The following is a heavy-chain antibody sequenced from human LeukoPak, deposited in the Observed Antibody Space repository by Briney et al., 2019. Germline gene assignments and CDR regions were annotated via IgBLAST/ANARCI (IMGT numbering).Heavy chain of an antibody. J-gene: IGHJ5*02. V-gene: IGHV1-46*03. CDR1: GYTFTSYY. CDR2: INPSGGST. Sequence: ASVKVSCKASGYTFTSYYMHWVRQAPGQGLEWMGIINPSGGSTSYAQKFQGRVTMTRDTSTSTVYMELSSLRSEETAMYYCARDYEAADWFDPWGQGTLVTVSS. D-gene: IGHD3-3*01. CDR3: ARDYEAADWFDP.